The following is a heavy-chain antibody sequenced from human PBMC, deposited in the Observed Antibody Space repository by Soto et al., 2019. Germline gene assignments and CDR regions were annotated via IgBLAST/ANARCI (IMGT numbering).Heavy chain of an antibody. CDR2: ISYDGSNK. CDR1: GFTFSSYG. Sequence: GGSLRLSCAASGFTFSSYGMHWVRQAPGKGLEWVAVISYDGSNKYYADSVKGRFTISRDNSKNTLYLQMNSLRAEDTAVYYCAKDLDSSFDHWGQGTLVPVSS. V-gene: IGHV3-30*18. CDR3: AKDLDSSFDH. J-gene: IGHJ4*02. D-gene: IGHD6-6*01.